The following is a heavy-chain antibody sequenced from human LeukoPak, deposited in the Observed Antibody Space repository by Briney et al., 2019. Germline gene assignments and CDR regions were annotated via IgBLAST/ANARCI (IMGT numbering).Heavy chain of an antibody. CDR2: INHSVST. CDR1: GGSFSGYY. J-gene: IGHJ4*02. D-gene: IGHD1-1*01. Sequence: SETLSLTCAVYGGSFSGYYWTWIRQPPGKGLEWIGEINHSVSTNYNPSLKSRVTISVDTSKNQFSLKLSSVTAADTAVYYCARRGYGPIDYWGQGTLVTVSS. CDR3: ARRGYGPIDY. V-gene: IGHV4-34*01.